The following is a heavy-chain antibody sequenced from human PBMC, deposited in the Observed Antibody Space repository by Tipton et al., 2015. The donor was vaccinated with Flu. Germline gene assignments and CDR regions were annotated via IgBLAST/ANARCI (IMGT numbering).Heavy chain of an antibody. CDR3: ARDGEFWSGYYRPMLRGYYFGVDV. Sequence: SLRLSCAASGFTFSSYWMSWVRQAPGKGLEWVANIKQDGSEKYYVDSVKGRFTISRDNAKNSLYLQMNSLRAEDTAVYYCARDGEFWSGYYRPMLRGYYFGVDVWGQGTTVTVSS. D-gene: IGHD3-3*01. V-gene: IGHV3-7*01. CDR2: IKQDGSEK. J-gene: IGHJ6*02. CDR1: GFTFSSYW.